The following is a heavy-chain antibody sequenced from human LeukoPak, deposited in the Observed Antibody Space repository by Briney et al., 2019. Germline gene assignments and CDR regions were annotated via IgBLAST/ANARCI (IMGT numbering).Heavy chain of an antibody. J-gene: IGHJ4*02. CDR2: ISAYNGNT. Sequence: ASVKVSCKASGYTFTSYGISWVRQAPGQGLEWMGWISAYNGNTNYAQKLQGRVTMTTDTSTSTAYMELRSLRSDDTAVYYCARDRAEYSSSSRGYFDYWGQGTPVTVSS. CDR1: GYTFTSYG. D-gene: IGHD6-6*01. V-gene: IGHV1-18*01. CDR3: ARDRAEYSSSSRGYFDY.